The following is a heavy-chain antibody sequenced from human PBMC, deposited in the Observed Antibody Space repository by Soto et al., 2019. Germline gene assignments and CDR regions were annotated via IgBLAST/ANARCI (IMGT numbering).Heavy chain of an antibody. CDR2: IWYDGSNK. D-gene: IGHD2-15*01. J-gene: IGHJ5*02. V-gene: IGHV3-33*01. CDR3: ARDTPSGGLDP. CDR1: GFTFSSYG. Sequence: QVQLVESGGGVVQPGRSLRLSCAASGFTFSSYGMHWVRQAPGKGLEWVAVIWYDGSNKYYADSVKGRFTISRDNSKNTLYLQMNSLRAEDTAVYYCARDTPSGGLDPWGQGTLVTVSS.